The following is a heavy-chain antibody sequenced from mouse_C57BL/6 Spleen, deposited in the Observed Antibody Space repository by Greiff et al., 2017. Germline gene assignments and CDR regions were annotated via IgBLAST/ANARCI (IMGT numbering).Heavy chain of an antibody. CDR1: GYTFTGYW. J-gene: IGHJ2*01. Sequence: QVHVKQSGPELVKPGASVKISCKATGYTFTGYWIEWVKQRPGHGLEWIGEILPGSGSTNYNEKFKGKATFTADTSSNTAYMQLSSLTTEDSAIYYCARKEVYDGYFDYWGQGTTLTVSS. CDR2: ILPGSGST. CDR3: ARKEVYDGYFDY. V-gene: IGHV1-9*01. D-gene: IGHD2-3*01.